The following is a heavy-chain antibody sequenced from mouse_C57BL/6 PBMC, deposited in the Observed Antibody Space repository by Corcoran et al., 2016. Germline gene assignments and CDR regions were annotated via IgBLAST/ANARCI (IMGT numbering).Heavy chain of an antibody. CDR3: ARSYYYGSSFAY. CDR1: GYTFTTYG. D-gene: IGHD1-1*01. V-gene: IGHV9-3*01. CDR2: INTYSGVP. J-gene: IGHJ3*01. Sequence: QIQLVQSGPELKKPGETVKISCKASGYTFTTYGMSWVKQAPGKGLKWMGWINTYSGVPTYADDFKGRFAFSLETSASTAYLQINNLKNEDTATYFCARSYYYGSSFAYWGQGTLVTVSA.